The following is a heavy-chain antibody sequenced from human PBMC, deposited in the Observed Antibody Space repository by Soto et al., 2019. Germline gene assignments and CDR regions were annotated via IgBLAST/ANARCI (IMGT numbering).Heavy chain of an antibody. J-gene: IGHJ4*02. D-gene: IGHD3-16*02. CDR1: GGCLDGYC. CDR3: ARGERNDYVWGTYRYSALTFDF. Sequence: SEALSLSWAVYGGCLDGYCWSWVRQPPGKGLEWIGEINHSGSTNYNPSLKSRVTISVDKFKNQFSLKLDSVTAADTAVYYCARGERNDYVWGTYRYSALTFDFWGQGGLVT. V-gene: IGHV4-34*01. CDR2: INHSGST.